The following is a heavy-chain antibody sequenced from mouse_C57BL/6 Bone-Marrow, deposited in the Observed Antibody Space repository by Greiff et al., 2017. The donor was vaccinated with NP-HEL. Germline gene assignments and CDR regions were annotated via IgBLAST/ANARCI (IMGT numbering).Heavy chain of an antibody. Sequence: QVQLQQSGAELVKPGASVKISCKASGYAFSSYWLNWVKQRPGKGLEWIGQIYPGDGDTNYNGKFKGKATLTADNSSSTAYMQLSSLTCEDAAVYCCERYGNNVYWYFEVWGTGTTVTVSS. J-gene: IGHJ1*03. CDR3: ERYGNNVYWYFEV. CDR1: GYAFSSYW. CDR2: IYPGDGDT. V-gene: IGHV1-80*01. D-gene: IGHD2-1*01.